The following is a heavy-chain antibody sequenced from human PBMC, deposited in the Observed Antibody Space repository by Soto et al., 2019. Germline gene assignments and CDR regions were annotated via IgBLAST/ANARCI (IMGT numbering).Heavy chain of an antibody. Sequence: QLQLQESGPGLVKPSETLSLTCTVSGGSISSSSYYWGWIRQPPGKGLEWIGSIYYSGSTYYNPSLKSRVTISVDTSKNQFSLKLSSVTAADTAVYYCARRPKYCGGDCYSYGMDVWGQGTTVTVSS. CDR2: IYYSGST. V-gene: IGHV4-39*01. J-gene: IGHJ6*02. CDR3: ARRPKYCGGDCYSYGMDV. D-gene: IGHD2-21*02. CDR1: GGSISSSSYY.